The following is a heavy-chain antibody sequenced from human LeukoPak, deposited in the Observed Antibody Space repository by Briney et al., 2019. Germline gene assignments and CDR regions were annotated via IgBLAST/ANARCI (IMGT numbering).Heavy chain of an antibody. Sequence: SETPSPTCTVSGYSISSGYYWGWIRQPPGKGLEWIGSIYHSGSTYYNPSLKSRVTISVDTSKNQFSLKLSSVTAADTAVYYCARDGTSRGFDNWFDPWGQGTLVTVSS. D-gene: IGHD2-2*01. CDR2: IYHSGST. V-gene: IGHV4-38-2*02. CDR3: ARDGTSRGFDNWFDP. CDR1: GYSISSGYY. J-gene: IGHJ5*02.